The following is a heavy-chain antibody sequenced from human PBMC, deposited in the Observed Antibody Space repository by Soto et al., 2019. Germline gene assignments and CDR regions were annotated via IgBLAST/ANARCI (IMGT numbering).Heavy chain of an antibody. V-gene: IGHV4-39*01. CDR2: IYYSGST. CDR3: ARHGWDYYGSGAFDY. Sequence: SETLSLTCTVSGGSISSSSYYWGWIRQPPGKGLEWIGSIYYSGSTYYNPSLKSRVTISVDTSKNQFSLKLSSVTAADTAVYYCARHGWDYYGSGAFDYWGQGTLVTVSS. J-gene: IGHJ4*02. CDR1: GGSISSSSYY. D-gene: IGHD3-10*01.